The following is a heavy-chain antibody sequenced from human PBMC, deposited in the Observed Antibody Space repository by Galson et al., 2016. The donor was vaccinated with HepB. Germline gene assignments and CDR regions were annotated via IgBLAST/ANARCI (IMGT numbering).Heavy chain of an antibody. J-gene: IGHJ6*03. Sequence: SVKVSCKASGYTFTNYPIHWVRQAPGQRLEWMGWINAGNGDTKCSQKFQGRVTITRDTSASTAYMELSSLRSEDTAVYYCARQDYDFWSAIKYYYYYYMDVWGKGTTVTVSS. CDR1: GYTFTNYP. D-gene: IGHD3-3*01. CDR3: ARQDYDFWSAIKYYYYYYMDV. V-gene: IGHV1-3*01. CDR2: INAGNGDT.